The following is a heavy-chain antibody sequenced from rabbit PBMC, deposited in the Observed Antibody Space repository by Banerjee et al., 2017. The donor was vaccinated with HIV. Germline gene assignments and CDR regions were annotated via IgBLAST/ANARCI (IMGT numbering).Heavy chain of an antibody. Sequence: QSLEESGGDLVQPEGSLALTCKASGFSFSSGYDMWWVRQAPGKGLEWIACIDAGSSGNNYVANWAKGRFTISKTSSTTVTLQVTSLTAADTATYFCARGGDHGDWTFNLWGQGTLVTVS. CDR1: GFSFSSGYD. V-gene: IGHV1S40*01. D-gene: IGHD2-1*01. J-gene: IGHJ4*01. CDR3: ARGGDHGDWTFNL. CDR2: IDAGSSGNN.